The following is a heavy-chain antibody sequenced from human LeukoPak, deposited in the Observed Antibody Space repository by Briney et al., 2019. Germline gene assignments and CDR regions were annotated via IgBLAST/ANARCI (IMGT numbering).Heavy chain of an antibody. D-gene: IGHD3-22*01. J-gene: IGHJ1*01. CDR3: ARLPGRYYDSNGYYYFQH. V-gene: IGHV5-51*01. CDR2: IYPGDSDT. Sequence: GESLKISCKGSGYSFTSYWIGWVRQMPGKGLEWMGIIYPGDSDTRYSPSFQGQVTISADKSISTAYLQWSSLKASDTAMYYCARLPGRYYDSNGYYYFQHWGQGTLVTVSS. CDR1: GYSFTSYW.